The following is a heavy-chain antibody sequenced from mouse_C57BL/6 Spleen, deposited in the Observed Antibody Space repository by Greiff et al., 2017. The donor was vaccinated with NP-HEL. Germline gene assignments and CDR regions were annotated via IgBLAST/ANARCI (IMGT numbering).Heavy chain of an antibody. CDR2: INPNNGGT. Sequence: VQLKQSGPELVKPGASVKIPCKASGYTFTDYNMDWVKQSHGKSLEWIGDINPNNGGTIYNQKFQGKATLTVDKSSSTAYMELRSLTSEDTAVYYCARVPLYYDYDGYAMDYWGQGTSVTVSS. CDR3: ARVPLYYDYDGYAMDY. CDR1: GYTFTDYN. V-gene: IGHV1-18*01. J-gene: IGHJ4*01. D-gene: IGHD2-4*01.